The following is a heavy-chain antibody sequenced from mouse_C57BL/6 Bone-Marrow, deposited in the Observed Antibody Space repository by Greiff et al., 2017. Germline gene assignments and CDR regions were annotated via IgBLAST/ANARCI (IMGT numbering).Heavy chain of an antibody. V-gene: IGHV1-18*01. CDR3: ARSGYGSSYWYFDV. Sequence: EVQLQQSGPELVKPGASVKIPCKASGYTFTDYNMDWVKQSHGKSLEWIGDINPNNGGTIYNQKFKGKATLTVAKSSSTAYMELRSLTSEDTAVYYCARSGYGSSYWYFDVWGTGTTVTVSS. D-gene: IGHD1-1*01. CDR2: INPNNGGT. CDR1: GYTFTDYN. J-gene: IGHJ1*03.